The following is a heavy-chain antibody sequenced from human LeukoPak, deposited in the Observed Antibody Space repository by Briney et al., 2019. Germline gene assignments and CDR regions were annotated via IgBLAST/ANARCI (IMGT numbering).Heavy chain of an antibody. V-gene: IGHV3-66*01. CDR1: GFTVSSNY. J-gene: IGHJ3*02. Sequence: GGSLRLSCAASGFTVSSNYMSWVRQAPGKGLEWVSVIYSGGSTYYADSVKGRFTISRDNSKNTLYLQMNSLRAEDTAVYYCARDRDSSGWYGDAFDIWGQGTMVTVSS. CDR2: IYSGGST. D-gene: IGHD6-19*01. CDR3: ARDRDSSGWYGDAFDI.